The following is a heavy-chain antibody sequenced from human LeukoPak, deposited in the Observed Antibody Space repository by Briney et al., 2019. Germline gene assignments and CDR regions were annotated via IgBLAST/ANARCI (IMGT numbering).Heavy chain of an antibody. D-gene: IGHD5-18*01. CDR2: ISYDGSNK. Sequence: GGSLRLSCAASGFTFSSYAMHWVRQAPGKGLEWVAVISYDGSNKYYADSVKGRFTISRDNSKNTLYLQMNSLRAEDTAVYYCARDRESYGYRAAEFDYWGQGTLVTVSS. V-gene: IGHV3-30-3*01. J-gene: IGHJ4*02. CDR3: ARDRESYGYRAAEFDY. CDR1: GFTFSSYA.